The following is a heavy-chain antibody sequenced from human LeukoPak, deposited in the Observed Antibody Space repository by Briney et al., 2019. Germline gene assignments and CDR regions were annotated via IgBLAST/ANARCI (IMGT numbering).Heavy chain of an antibody. V-gene: IGHV3-23*01. D-gene: IGHD6-13*01. CDR1: GFTFSSYA. Sequence: GGSLRLSCAAPGFTFSSYAMSWVRQAPGKGLEWVSGISAGGGSTNYVDSVKGRFTISRDNPKNTLSLQMNSLRAEDTAVYYCAKGMAAAGRVFDYWGQGTLVTVSS. CDR2: ISAGGGST. J-gene: IGHJ4*02. CDR3: AKGMAAAGRVFDY.